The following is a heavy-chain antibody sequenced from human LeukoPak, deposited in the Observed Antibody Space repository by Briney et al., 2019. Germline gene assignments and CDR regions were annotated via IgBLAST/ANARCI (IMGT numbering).Heavy chain of an antibody. J-gene: IGHJ6*04. V-gene: IGHV3-13*01. CDR3: ARGDGAV. Sequence: GGSLRLSCAASGFTFSSYDMHWVRQATGKGLEWVSAIGTACDTYYPGSVKGRFTISRENAKNSLYLQMNSLRVGDTAVYYCARGDGAVWGKGTTVTVSS. CDR1: GFTFSSYD. CDR2: IGTACDT.